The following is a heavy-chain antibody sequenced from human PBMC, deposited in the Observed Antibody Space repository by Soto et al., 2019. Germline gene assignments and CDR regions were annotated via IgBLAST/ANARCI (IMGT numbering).Heavy chain of an antibody. Sequence: QVQLVQSGAEVKKPGASVKVSCKASGYTFTSFYMHLLRQAPGQGLEWMGIINPSSGGTSYAQKFQGRVTMTVDTSTTTVYMELSSLRSEDTAVYYCARDSTLAHWGQGTLVTVSS. V-gene: IGHV1-46*01. CDR2: INPSSGGT. J-gene: IGHJ5*02. CDR1: GYTFTSFY. CDR3: ARDSTLAH.